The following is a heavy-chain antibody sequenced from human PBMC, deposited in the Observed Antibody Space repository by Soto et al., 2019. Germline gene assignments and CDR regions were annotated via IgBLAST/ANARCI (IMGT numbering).Heavy chain of an antibody. Sequence: PGGSLRLSCAASGFTFTRYSMNWVRQAPGKGLEWVSSISSTTNYIYSGDSMKGRFTISRDNVKNSLYLEMNSLRAEDTAVYYCARESEDLTSNFDYWGQGTLVTVSS. CDR3: ARESEDLTSNFDY. V-gene: IGHV3-21*06. CDR1: GFTFTRYS. J-gene: IGHJ4*02. CDR2: ISSTTNYI.